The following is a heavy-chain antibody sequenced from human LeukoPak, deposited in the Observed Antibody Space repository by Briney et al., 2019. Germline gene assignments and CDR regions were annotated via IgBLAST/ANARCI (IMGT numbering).Heavy chain of an antibody. CDR2: INTNTGNP. V-gene: IGHV7-4-1*02. J-gene: IGHJ4*02. CDR1: GYIFTSYV. CDR3: ARGDYETHGYQTR. Sequence: ASVTVSCKASGYIFTSYVLHWVRQAPGQGLEWMGWINTNTGNPTYAQGFTGRFVFSLDTSVSTAYLQISSLKADDTAMYYCARGDYETHGYQTRWGQGTLVTVTS. D-gene: IGHD3-22*01.